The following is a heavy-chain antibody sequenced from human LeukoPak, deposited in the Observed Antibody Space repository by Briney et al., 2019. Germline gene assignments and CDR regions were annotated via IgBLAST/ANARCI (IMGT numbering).Heavy chain of an antibody. D-gene: IGHD3-22*01. CDR3: ASGNDSSGYPDSEFDY. CDR1: GGSFSGYY. Sequence: SATLSLTCAVYGGSFSGYYWSWIRQPPGKGLEWIGEINHSGSTYYNPSLKSRVTISVDTSKNQFSLKLSSVTAADTAVYYCASGNDSSGYPDSEFDYWGQGTLVTVSS. V-gene: IGHV4-34*01. CDR2: INHSGST. J-gene: IGHJ4*02.